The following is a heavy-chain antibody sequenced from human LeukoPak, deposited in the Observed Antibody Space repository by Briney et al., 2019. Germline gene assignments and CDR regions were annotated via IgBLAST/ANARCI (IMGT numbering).Heavy chain of an antibody. CDR3: ASRQSGWPAPFDY. V-gene: IGHV4-4*02. D-gene: IGHD6-19*01. J-gene: IGHJ4*02. CDR1: GGSISSSNW. CDR2: IYHSGST. Sequence: NPSGTLSLTCAVSGGSISSSNWWSWVRQPPGKGLEWIGEIYHSGSTNYNPSLKSRVTISVDKSKNQFSLKLSSVTAADTAVYYCASRQSGWPAPFDYWGQGTLVTVSS.